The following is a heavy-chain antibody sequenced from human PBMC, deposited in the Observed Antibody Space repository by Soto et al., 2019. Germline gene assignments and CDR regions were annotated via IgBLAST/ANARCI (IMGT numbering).Heavy chain of an antibody. J-gene: IGHJ6*02. V-gene: IGHV1-69*01. D-gene: IGHD2-2*01. Sequence: QVQLVQSGAEVRKPGSSVKVSCKASGGTFSTYAINWVRQAPGQGLAWLGRTIPIFDTPNYAQKVHGRVTITADESTSTAYMDLRSLRSDDTAVYYCAIGTCCTARDLGYYGMDVGGQGTTVTVSS. CDR3: AIGTCCTARDLGYYGMDV. CDR2: TIPIFDTP. CDR1: GGTFSTYA.